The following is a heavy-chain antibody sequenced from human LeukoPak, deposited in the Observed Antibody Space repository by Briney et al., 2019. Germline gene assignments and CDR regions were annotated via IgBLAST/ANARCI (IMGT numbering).Heavy chain of an antibody. J-gene: IGHJ4*02. CDR1: GYTFTGYY. V-gene: IGHV1-2*06. D-gene: IGHD3-22*01. CDR2: INPNSGGT. Sequence: ASVKVSCKASGYTFTGYYMHWVRQAPGQGLEWMGRINPNSGGTNYAQKFQGRVTMTRDTPISTAYMELSRLRSDDTAVYYCARQIGYYYDSSGYYFPAEFDYWGQGTLVTVSS. CDR3: ARQIGYYYDSSGYYFPAEFDY.